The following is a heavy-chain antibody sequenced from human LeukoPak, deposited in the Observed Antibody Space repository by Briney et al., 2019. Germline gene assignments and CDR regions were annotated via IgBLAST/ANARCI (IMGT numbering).Heavy chain of an antibody. V-gene: IGHV3-21*01. D-gene: IGHD2-2*01. CDR2: ISSSSSYI. CDR3: ARGTPIVVVPAALYYFDY. Sequence: PGGSLRLSCAASGFTFSSYSMNWVRQAPGKGLEWVSSISSSSSYIYYADSVKGRFTISRDNAKNSLYLQMNSLRAEDTAVYYCARGTPIVVVPAALYYFDYWGQGTLVTLSS. CDR1: GFTFSSYS. J-gene: IGHJ4*02.